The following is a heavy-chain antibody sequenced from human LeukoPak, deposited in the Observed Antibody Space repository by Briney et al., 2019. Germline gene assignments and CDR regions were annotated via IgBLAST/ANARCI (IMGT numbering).Heavy chain of an antibody. J-gene: IGHJ4*02. V-gene: IGHV4-34*01. CDR1: GGSFSGYY. CDR2: INHSGST. Sequence: PSETLSLTCAVYGGSFSGYYWSWICQPRGKGLEWIGEINHSGSTNYNPSLKSRVTISVDTSKNQFSLKLSSVTAADTAVYYCASSRTLDYWGQGTLVTVSS. CDR3: ASSRTLDY.